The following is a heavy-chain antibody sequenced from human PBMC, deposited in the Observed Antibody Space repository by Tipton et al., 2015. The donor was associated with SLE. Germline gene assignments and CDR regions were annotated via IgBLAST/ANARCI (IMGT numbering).Heavy chain of an antibody. CDR1: GFTFSSYA. D-gene: IGHD6-13*01. Sequence: SLRLSCAASGFTFSSYAMSWVRQAPGKGLEWVSAISGSGGSTYYADSVKGRFTISRDNAKNTLYLQMNSLRAEDTAVYYCAKAVPSSSAFDIWGQGTMVTVSS. V-gene: IGHV3-23*01. J-gene: IGHJ3*02. CDR2: ISGSGGST. CDR3: AKAVPSSSAFDI.